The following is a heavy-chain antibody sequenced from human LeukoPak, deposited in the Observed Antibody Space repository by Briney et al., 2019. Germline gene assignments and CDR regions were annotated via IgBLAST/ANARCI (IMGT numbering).Heavy chain of an antibody. CDR3: AKDRTGVTGADWFDP. CDR2: ISGSGRST. Sequence: GRSLRLSCAASGFTFTTNAMAWVREAPGKGLEWVSAISGSGRSTYYADSVKGRLTTSRDNYKNALYLQMNSLRGEDTAVYYCAKDRTGVTGADWFDPWGQGTLVSVPS. CDR1: GFTFTTNA. J-gene: IGHJ5*02. V-gene: IGHV3-23*01. D-gene: IGHD3-3*01.